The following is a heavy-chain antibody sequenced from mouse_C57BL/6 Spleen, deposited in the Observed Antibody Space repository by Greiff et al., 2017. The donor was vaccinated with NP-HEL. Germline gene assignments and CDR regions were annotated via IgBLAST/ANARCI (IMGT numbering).Heavy chain of an antibody. Sequence: VQLQQSGPELVKPGASVKISCKASGYSFTGYYMNWVKQSPEKSLEWIGVINPSTGGTTYNQKFKAKATLTVDKSSSTAYMQLKSLTSEDSAVYYCARSRDYPYAMDYWGQGTSVTVSS. CDR1: GYSFTGYY. CDR3: ARSRDYPYAMDY. J-gene: IGHJ4*01. V-gene: IGHV1-42*01. D-gene: IGHD2-4*01. CDR2: INPSTGGT.